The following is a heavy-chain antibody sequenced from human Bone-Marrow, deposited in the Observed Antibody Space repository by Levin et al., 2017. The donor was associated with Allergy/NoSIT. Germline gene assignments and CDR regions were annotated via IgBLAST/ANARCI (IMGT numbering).Heavy chain of an antibody. D-gene: IGHD3-3*01. Sequence: LSLTCEASGFNFGSPSMHWVRLAAGKGLEWITFSSYDGSTKDYADSVQGRFTISRDNSKNTLFLQMNSLRVDDTAVYYCARDPRKGPLRYFDVWGRGTLVTVSS. CDR2: SSYDGSTK. J-gene: IGHJ2*01. V-gene: IGHV3-30*04. CDR1: GFNFGSPS. CDR3: ARDPRKGPLRYFDV.